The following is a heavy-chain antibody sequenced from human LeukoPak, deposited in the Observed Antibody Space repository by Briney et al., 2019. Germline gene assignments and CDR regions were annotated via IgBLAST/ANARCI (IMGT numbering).Heavy chain of an antibody. CDR3: AKDGRYCSGGSCYDY. V-gene: IGHV3-23*01. D-gene: IGHD2-15*01. CDR1: GFTFSSYG. J-gene: IGHJ4*02. CDR2: ISGGGDST. Sequence: GGSLRLSCAASGFTFSSYGMSWVRQAPGKGLEWVSAISGGGDSTYYADSVKGRFTISRDNSKNTLYLQMNSLRAEDTAVYYCAKDGRYCSGGSCYDYWGQGTLVTVSS.